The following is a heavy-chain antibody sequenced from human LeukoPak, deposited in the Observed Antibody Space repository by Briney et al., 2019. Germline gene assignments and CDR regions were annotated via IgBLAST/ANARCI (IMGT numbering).Heavy chain of an antibody. CDR3: AKSHITRYPLQYYFDL. CDR2: IIVTGDIT. D-gene: IGHD2-21*01. V-gene: IGHV3-23*01. CDR1: GFTFSTYA. J-gene: IGHJ4*02. Sequence: PGGSLRLSCAASGFTFSTYAMSWLRQTPQKGLEWVSGIIVTGDITYYADSVKGRFTIARDNSRTTLYLQLTSLRADDTAVYYCAKSHITRYPLQYYFDLWGQGAQVIVSS.